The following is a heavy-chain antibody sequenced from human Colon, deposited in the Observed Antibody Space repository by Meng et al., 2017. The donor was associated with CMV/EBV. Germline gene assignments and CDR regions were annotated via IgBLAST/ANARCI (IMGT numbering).Heavy chain of an antibody. CDR1: GYTFTSNA. CDR3: ARGIPDF. Sequence: HVQLVQSGAEVKKSGASVKVSCKASGYTFTSNAINWVRQATGQGLEWMGWLKPNSGDTGYAPNFQGRITMTRNTSINTAYMELRSLTNEDTAIYYCARGIPDFWGQGTLVTVSS. CDR2: LKPNSGDT. D-gene: IGHD3/OR15-3a*01. J-gene: IGHJ4*02. V-gene: IGHV1-8*01.